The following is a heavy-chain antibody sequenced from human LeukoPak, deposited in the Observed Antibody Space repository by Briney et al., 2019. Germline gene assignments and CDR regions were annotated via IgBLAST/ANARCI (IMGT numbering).Heavy chain of an antibody. J-gene: IGHJ3*02. Sequence: PGGSLRLSCAASGFSFGTYSMNWVRQAPGKGLEWVSSISSSSSYIYYADSVKGRFTISRDNAKNSLYLQMNSLRAEDTAVYYCARDMGFDWLYNAFDIWGQGTMVTVSS. CDR1: GFSFGTYS. CDR2: ISSSSSYI. CDR3: ARDMGFDWLYNAFDI. D-gene: IGHD3-9*01. V-gene: IGHV3-21*01.